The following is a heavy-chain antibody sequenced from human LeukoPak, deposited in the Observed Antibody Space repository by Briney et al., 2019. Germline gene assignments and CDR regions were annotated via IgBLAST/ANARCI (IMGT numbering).Heavy chain of an antibody. Sequence: ASVKVSCKSSGYSFTSYGINWVRQAPGQGLEWMGWISTDNGNTDYAQNLQGRGTMTTDTSTSTAYMEVRSLRSDDTAVYYCARAYSYGYGPLDYWGQGTLVTVSS. D-gene: IGHD5-18*01. CDR1: GYSFTSYG. J-gene: IGHJ4*02. CDR2: ISTDNGNT. CDR3: ARAYSYGYGPLDY. V-gene: IGHV1-18*04.